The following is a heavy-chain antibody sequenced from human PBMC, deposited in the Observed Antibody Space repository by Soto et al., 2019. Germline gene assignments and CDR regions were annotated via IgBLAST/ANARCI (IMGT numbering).Heavy chain of an antibody. Sequence: ASVKVSCKASGGTFSSYAISWVRQAPGQGXEWMGGIIPIFGTANYAQKFQGRVTITADESTSTAYMELSSLRSEDTAVYYCARDPVADYYDSSGYYYVRYFDYWGQGTLVTVSS. CDR1: GGTFSSYA. J-gene: IGHJ4*02. CDR2: IIPIFGTA. D-gene: IGHD3-22*01. V-gene: IGHV1-69*13. CDR3: ARDPVADYYDSSGYYYVRYFDY.